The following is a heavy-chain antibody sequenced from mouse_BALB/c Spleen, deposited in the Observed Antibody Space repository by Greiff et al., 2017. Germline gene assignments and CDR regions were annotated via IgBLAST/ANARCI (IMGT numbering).Heavy chain of an antibody. CDR3: APDGPYVGFAY. CDR2: IYPGDGDT. J-gene: IGHJ3*01. CDR1: GYAFSSSW. D-gene: IGHD2-3*01. V-gene: IGHV1-82*01. Sequence: QVQLQQSGPELVKPGASVKISCKASGYAFSSSWMNWVKQRPGQGLEWIGRIYPGDGDTNYNGKFKGKATLTADKSSSTAYMQLSSLTSVDSAVYFCAPDGPYVGFAYWGQGTLVTVSA.